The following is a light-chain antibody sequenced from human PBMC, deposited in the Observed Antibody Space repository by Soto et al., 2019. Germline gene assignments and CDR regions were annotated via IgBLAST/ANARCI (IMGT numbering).Light chain of an antibody. CDR1: QDISSY. Sequence: DIQLTQSPSSLSSSIGDRVTITCRASQDISSYLNWYQQKPGRAPNLLIYGASTLQGGVPSRFSGSASGTEFTLTISGLQPEDVATYYCQQTYRSVTFGQGTRLE. CDR2: GAS. CDR3: QQTYRSVT. V-gene: IGKV1-39*01. J-gene: IGKJ5*01.